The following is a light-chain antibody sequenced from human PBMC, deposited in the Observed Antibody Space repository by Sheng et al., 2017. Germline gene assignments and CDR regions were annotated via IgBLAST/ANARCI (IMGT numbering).Light chain of an antibody. J-gene: IGLJ2*01. V-gene: IGLV2-11*01. CDR1: SSDVGSYDY. Sequence: QSALTQPRSVSGSPGQSVSISCTGTSSDVGSYDYVSWYQQHPGKAPKVMIYDVNKRPSGVPDRFSGSKSGNTASLTISGLQADDEADYYCCSYAGTYVIFGGGTQADRP. CDR3: CSYAGTYVI. CDR2: DVN.